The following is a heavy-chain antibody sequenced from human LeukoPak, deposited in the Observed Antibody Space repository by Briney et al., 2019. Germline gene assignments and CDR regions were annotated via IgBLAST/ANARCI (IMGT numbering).Heavy chain of an antibody. CDR2: IYSGGST. V-gene: IGHV3-53*01. CDR1: GFTDSSNY. J-gene: IGHJ4*02. Sequence: GGSLRLSCAASGFTDSSNYMSWVLQAPGKGLEWVSVIYSGGSTYYADSVKGRFTISRDNSKNTLYLQMNSLRAEDTAVYYCARAQYDWSPPNFDYWGQGTLVTVSS. CDR3: ARAQYDWSPPNFDY. D-gene: IGHD3-9*01.